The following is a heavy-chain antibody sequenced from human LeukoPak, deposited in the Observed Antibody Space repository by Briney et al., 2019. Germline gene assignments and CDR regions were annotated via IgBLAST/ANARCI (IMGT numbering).Heavy chain of an antibody. V-gene: IGHV4-59*08. CDR1: GGSISSYY. Sequence: SETLSLTCTVSGGSISSYYWSWIRQPPGKGLEWIGYIYYSGSTNYNPSLKSRVTISVDTSKNQFSLKLSSVTAADTAVYYCARGRGPRGAFDTWGQGTMVTVSS. CDR3: ARGRGPRGAFDT. J-gene: IGHJ3*02. CDR2: IYYSGST.